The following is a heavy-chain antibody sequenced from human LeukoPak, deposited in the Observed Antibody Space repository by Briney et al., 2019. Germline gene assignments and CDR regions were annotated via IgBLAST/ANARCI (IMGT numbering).Heavy chain of an antibody. Sequence: ASVKVSCKPSGYTFTVNYIHWVRQAPGQGPEWMGWINPNSGGTNYAQKFQGRATMTRDTSISTAYMELSRLTSDDTAVYYCARVGFCTKGVCYGFDYWGQGTLVTVSS. CDR1: GYTFTVNY. D-gene: IGHD2-8*01. V-gene: IGHV1-2*02. CDR2: INPNSGGT. J-gene: IGHJ4*02. CDR3: ARVGFCTKGVCYGFDY.